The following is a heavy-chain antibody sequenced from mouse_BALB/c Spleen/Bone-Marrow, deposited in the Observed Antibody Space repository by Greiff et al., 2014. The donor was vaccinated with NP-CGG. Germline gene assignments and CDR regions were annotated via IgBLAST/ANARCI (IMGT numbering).Heavy chain of an antibody. J-gene: IGHJ3*01. CDR2: ILPGSGST. V-gene: IGHV1-9*01. Sequence: QVQLQQPGAELMKPGASVKIFCKATGYTFSTYWIEWVKQRPGHGLEWIGEILPGSGSTNYNEKFKGKATFTADTSSNTVYMQLSSLTSEDSAVYYCARWYYGSSSFAYWGQGTLVTVSA. D-gene: IGHD1-1*01. CDR1: GYTFSTYW. CDR3: ARWYYGSSSFAY.